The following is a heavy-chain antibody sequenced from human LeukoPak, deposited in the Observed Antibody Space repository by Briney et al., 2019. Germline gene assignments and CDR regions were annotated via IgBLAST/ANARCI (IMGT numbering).Heavy chain of an antibody. CDR1: GFIFRSYA. J-gene: IGHJ3*02. CDR2: ISADGNEQ. D-gene: IGHD6-19*01. Sequence: GGSLRLSCVDSGFIFRSYALHWLRQAPGKGLEWVAVISADGNEQYYADSVKGRFTMSRDNSKNTLFLQMTSLRTDDTAVYFCARDAPYSCGCCAFDIWGQGTMVTVSS. CDR3: ARDAPYSCGCCAFDI. V-gene: IGHV3-30-3*01.